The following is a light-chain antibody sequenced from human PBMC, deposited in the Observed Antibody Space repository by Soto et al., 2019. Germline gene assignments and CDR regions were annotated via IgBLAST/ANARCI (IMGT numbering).Light chain of an antibody. CDR2: EVT. V-gene: IGLV2-14*01. J-gene: IGLJ2*01. CDR3: SSYTSINTRV. Sequence: QSALTQPASVSGSPGQSITISCTGTSSDVGGYNYVSWYQHHPGKAPKLMIYEVTNRPSGVSNRFSGSKSGNTASLTISGLQAEDEADYFCSSYTSINTRVFGGGTQLTV. CDR1: SSDVGGYNY.